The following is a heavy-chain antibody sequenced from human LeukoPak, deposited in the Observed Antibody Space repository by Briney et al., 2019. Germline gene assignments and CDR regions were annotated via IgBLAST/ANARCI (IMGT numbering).Heavy chain of an antibody. D-gene: IGHD6-13*01. CDR1: GFTFSSDI. CDR3: ARAIERAAADTDY. Sequence: GGSLRLSCAASGFTFSSDIMKAVCQAPGKGLEWVSSISSSSSYIYYADSVKGRFTISRDNAKNSLYLQMNSLRAEDTAVYYCARAIERAAADTDYWGQGTLVTVSS. CDR2: ISSSSSYI. J-gene: IGHJ4*02. V-gene: IGHV3-21*01.